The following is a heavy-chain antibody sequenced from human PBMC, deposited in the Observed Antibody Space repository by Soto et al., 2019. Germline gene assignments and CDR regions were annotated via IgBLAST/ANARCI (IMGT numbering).Heavy chain of an antibody. J-gene: IGHJ4*02. D-gene: IGHD1-1*01. CDR3: AGRYGSSFDF. Sequence: PSETLSLTCTVSGGSISSSSYYWGWIRQPPGKGLEWIGSIYYTGNTYYNPSLKSRVTISVDTSKNQFSLKLSSVTAADTAVYYCAGRYGSSFDFWGQGALVTVSS. CDR1: GGSISSSSYY. CDR2: IYYTGNT. V-gene: IGHV4-39*01.